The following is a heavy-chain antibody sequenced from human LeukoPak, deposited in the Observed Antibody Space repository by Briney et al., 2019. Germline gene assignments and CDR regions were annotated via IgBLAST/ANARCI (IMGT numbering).Heavy chain of an antibody. CDR1: GGSISSYY. D-gene: IGHD3-22*01. CDR3: ARTYYYDSSGVLYFDY. CDR2: IYTSGST. Sequence: PSETLSLTCTVSGGSISSYYWSWIRQPAGKGLEWIGRIYTSGSTNYNPSLKSRVTMSVDTSENQFSLKLSSVTAADTAVYYCARTYYYDSSGVLYFDYWGQGTLVTVSS. V-gene: IGHV4-4*07. J-gene: IGHJ4*02.